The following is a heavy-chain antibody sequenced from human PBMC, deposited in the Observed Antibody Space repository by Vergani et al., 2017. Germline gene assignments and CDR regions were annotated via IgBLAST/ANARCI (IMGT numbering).Heavy chain of an antibody. J-gene: IGHJ3*02. V-gene: IGHV3-21*01. CDR3: ARAFWVVTPQGAAFDI. CDR1: GFTFSSYS. D-gene: IGHD3-9*01. Sequence: EVQLVESGGGLVKPGGSLRLSCAASGFTFSSYSMNWVRQAPGKGLWWVSSISSSSSYIYYADSVKGRFTISRDNAKNSLYLQMNSLRAEDTAVYYCARAFWVVTPQGAAFDIWGQGTMVTVSS. CDR2: ISSSSSYI.